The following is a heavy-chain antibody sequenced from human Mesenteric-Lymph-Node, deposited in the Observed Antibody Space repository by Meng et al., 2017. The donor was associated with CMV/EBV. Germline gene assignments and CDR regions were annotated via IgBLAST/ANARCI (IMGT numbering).Heavy chain of an antibody. D-gene: IGHD3-9*01. CDR2: INTNTGTP. Sequence: YTFTNVALKWVRQAPGQGLEWMGWINTNTGTPTYAQDVTGRFVFSLDTSVSTTYLHVRSLKAEDTAVYYCATVDGADWLFPNYFEYWGQGTLVTVSS. V-gene: IGHV7-4-1*02. CDR1: YTFTNVA. J-gene: IGHJ4*02. CDR3: ATVDGADWLFPNYFEY.